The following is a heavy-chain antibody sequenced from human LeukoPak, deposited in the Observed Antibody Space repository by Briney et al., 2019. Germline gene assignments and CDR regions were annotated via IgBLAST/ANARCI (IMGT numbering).Heavy chain of an antibody. CDR1: DYTFSSHD. CDR3: ALYSSAWYSNY. J-gene: IGHJ4*02. V-gene: IGHV1-18*01. D-gene: IGHD6-19*01. CDR2: ISAHNGDT. Sequence: ASVTVSCKSSDYTFSSHDISWVRQAPGQGLEWMGYISAHNGDTKYAQKLQGRVTMTTDTSTSTAYMELRSLKSDDTAVYYCALYSSAWYSNYWGQGTLVTVSS.